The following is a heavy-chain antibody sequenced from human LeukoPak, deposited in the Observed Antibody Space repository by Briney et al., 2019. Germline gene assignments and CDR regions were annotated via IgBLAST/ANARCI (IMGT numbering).Heavy chain of an antibody. CDR1: GGSISSYY. V-gene: IGHV4-59*01. CDR2: IYYSGST. D-gene: IGHD3-9*01. J-gene: IGHJ6*03. Sequence: SETLSLTCTVSGGSISSYYWSWIRQPPGKGLEWIGYIYYSGSTNYNPSLKSRVTISVDTSKNQLSLKLSSVTAADTAVYYCARGRYFDWLPLYYYYYYMDVWGKGTTVTVSS. CDR3: ARGRYFDWLPLYYYYYYMDV.